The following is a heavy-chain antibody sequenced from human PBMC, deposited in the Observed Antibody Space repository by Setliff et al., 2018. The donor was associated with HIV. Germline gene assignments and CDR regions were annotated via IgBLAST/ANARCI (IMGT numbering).Heavy chain of an antibody. Sequence: SATLSLTCTVSGGSINSTSYYWGWIRQPPGNGLEWIGSIYHTGSTSYEPSLKRRVTISVDTSKNQFSLRLSSVAAGDTDVYYCARSIVPVASGYYYFEYWGQGTLVTVSS. D-gene: IGHD3-3*01. CDR2: IYHTGST. V-gene: IGHV4-39*01. CDR1: GGSINSTSYY. J-gene: IGHJ4*02. CDR3: ARSIVPVASGYYYFEY.